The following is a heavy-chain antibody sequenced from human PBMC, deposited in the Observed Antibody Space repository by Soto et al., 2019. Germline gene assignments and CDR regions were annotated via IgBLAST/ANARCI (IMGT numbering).Heavy chain of an antibody. J-gene: IGHJ4*02. Sequence: SETLSLTCTVSGDSISSGDYYWSWIRQPPGKGLECIGYIYYSGSTYYNPSLKSRVTISVDTSKNQFSLKLSSVTAADTAVYYCASRKSSPYFDYWGQGTLVTVSS. CDR1: GDSISSGDYY. CDR3: ASRKSSPYFDY. V-gene: IGHV4-30-4*01. D-gene: IGHD3-10*01. CDR2: IYYSGST.